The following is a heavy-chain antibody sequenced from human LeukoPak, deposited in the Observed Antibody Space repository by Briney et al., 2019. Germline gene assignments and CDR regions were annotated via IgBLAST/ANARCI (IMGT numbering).Heavy chain of an antibody. J-gene: IGHJ4*02. D-gene: IGHD2-2*01. CDR1: GFTFSSYS. V-gene: IGHV3-21*01. CDR2: ISSSSSYI. Sequence: GGSLRLSCAASGFTFSSYSMNWVRQAPGKGLEWVSSISSSSSYIYYADSVKGRFTISRDNAKNSLYLQMNSLRAEDTAVYYCARATDIVVVPAAMDYWGQGTLVTVSS. CDR3: ARATDIVVVPAAMDY.